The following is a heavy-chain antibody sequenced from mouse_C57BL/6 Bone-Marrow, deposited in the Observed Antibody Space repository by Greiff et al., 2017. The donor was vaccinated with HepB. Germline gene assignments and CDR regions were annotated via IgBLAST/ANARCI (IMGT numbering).Heavy chain of an antibody. V-gene: IGHV6-3*01. CDR2: IRLKSDNYAT. J-gene: IGHJ2*01. CDR1: GFTFSNYW. CDR3: TPPIYYYGSSDY. Sequence: EVQLVESGGGLVQPGGSMKLSCVASGFTFSNYWMNWVRQSPEKGLEWVAQIRLKSDNYATHYAESVKGRFTISRDDSKSSVYLQMNNLRAEDTGIYYCTPPIYYYGSSDYWGQGTTLTVSS. D-gene: IGHD1-1*01.